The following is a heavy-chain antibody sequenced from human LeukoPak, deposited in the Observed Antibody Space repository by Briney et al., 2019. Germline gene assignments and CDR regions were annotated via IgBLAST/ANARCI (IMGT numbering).Heavy chain of an antibody. Sequence: PGGSLRLSCAACGFIFSNYGMHGVRHSPDKGLEWVTFIRFDGSTQYYADSVKARFTISRDNSKDTLYLQMSSLRLEDTGVYYCAKEGGDGSPFDYWGQGILVTVSS. D-gene: IGHD5-24*01. CDR2: IRFDGSTQ. V-gene: IGHV3-30*02. J-gene: IGHJ4*02. CDR1: GFIFSNYG. CDR3: AKEGGDGSPFDY.